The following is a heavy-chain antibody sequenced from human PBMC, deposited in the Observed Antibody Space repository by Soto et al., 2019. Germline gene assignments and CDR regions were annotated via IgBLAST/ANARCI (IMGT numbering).Heavy chain of an antibody. V-gene: IGHV4-34*01. CDR1: GGSFSGYY. CDR2: INHSGST. D-gene: IGHD3-9*01. J-gene: IGHJ5*02. CDR3: ASLYDILTGYYLVDP. Sequence: SETLSLTCAVYGGSFSGYYWSWIRQPPGKGLEWIGEINHSGSTNYNPSLKSRVTISVDTSKNQFSLKLSSVTAADTAVYYCASLYDILTGYYLVDPWGQGTLVTVS.